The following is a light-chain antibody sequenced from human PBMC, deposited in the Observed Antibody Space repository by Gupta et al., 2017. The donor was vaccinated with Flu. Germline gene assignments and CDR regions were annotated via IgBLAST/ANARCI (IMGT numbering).Light chain of an antibody. V-gene: IGKV1-27*01. CDR2: AAS. CDR1: QDIRNY. CDR3: QRDYGAPLI. J-gene: IGKJ3*01. Sequence: DIQMIQSPSSLSAFIGDRVTITCRASQDIRNYLAWYQQKVGKVPKLLIYAASTLQSGVPSRFSGSGSGTDFTLTISSRQPEDVATYYCQRDYGAPLIFGPGTEVNIK.